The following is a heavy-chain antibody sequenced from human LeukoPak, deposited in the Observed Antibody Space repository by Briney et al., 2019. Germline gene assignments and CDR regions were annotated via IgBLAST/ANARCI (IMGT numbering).Heavy chain of an antibody. CDR1: GFVFSTYA. V-gene: IGHV3-23*01. J-gene: IGHJ4*02. Sequence: GGSLRLSCAASGFVFSTYAMSWVRQAPGRGLEWVSGISGSGASTYSANSVKGRFTISRDSSKNTLDLQMNSLRAEDTAIYYCVKDRYSSAYYFENWGQGTLVTVSS. CDR2: ISGSGAST. CDR3: VKDRYSSAYYFEN. D-gene: IGHD5-18*01.